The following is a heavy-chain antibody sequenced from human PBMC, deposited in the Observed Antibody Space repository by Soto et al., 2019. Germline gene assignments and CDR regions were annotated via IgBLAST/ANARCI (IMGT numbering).Heavy chain of an antibody. J-gene: IGHJ5*02. D-gene: IGHD5-18*01. CDR2: IYYSGNT. Sequence: WETLSLTGTVSGGSVSSGDYYWSWIRQPPGKGLEWIGYIYYSGNTNYNPSLKSRVIISVDTSKNLFSLKLTSVTAADTAVYYCARIPVDTSMIYWLDPWGQGTLVTVSS. V-gene: IGHV4-61*08. CDR3: ARIPVDTSMIYWLDP. CDR1: GGSVSSGDYY.